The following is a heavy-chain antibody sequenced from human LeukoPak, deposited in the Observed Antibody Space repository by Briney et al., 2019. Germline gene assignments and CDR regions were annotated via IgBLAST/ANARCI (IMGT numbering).Heavy chain of an antibody. CDR2: ISSSSSYI. Sequence: GGSLRLSCAASGFTFSSYSMNWVRQAPGKGLEWVSSISSSSSYIYYADSVKGRFTISRDNAKNSLYLQMNSPRAEDTAVYYCARGRGPRYCSGGSCYNFDYWGQGTLVTVSS. J-gene: IGHJ4*02. D-gene: IGHD2-15*01. CDR3: ARGRGPRYCSGGSCYNFDY. CDR1: GFTFSSYS. V-gene: IGHV3-21*01.